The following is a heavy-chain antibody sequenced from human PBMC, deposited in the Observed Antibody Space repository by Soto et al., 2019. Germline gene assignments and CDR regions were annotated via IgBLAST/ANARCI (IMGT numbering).Heavy chain of an antibody. D-gene: IGHD3-10*01. V-gene: IGHV1-69*13. CDR3: ARALFTMVRGVIFDAFDI. Sequence: SVKVSCKASGGTFSSYAISWVRQAPGQGLEWMGGIIPIFGTANYAQKFQGRVTITADESTSTSYMELSSLRSEDTAVYYCARALFTMVRGVIFDAFDIWGEGTMVTVSS. CDR1: GGTFSSYA. CDR2: IIPIFGTA. J-gene: IGHJ3*02.